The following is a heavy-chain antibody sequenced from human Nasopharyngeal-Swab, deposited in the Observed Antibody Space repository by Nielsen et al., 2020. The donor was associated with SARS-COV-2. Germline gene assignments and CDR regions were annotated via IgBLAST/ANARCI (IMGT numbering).Heavy chain of an antibody. CDR2: ALHDGRT. D-gene: IGHD1-26*01. V-gene: IGHV4-4*02. CDR3: AKEGSGSPALS. J-gene: IGHJ5*02. Sequence: WIRQPPGKGLEWIGEALHDGRTSYHSTLESRVTISIDTSRNQFSLRLTPVTAADTAVYYCAKEGSGSPALSWGQGILVTVSS.